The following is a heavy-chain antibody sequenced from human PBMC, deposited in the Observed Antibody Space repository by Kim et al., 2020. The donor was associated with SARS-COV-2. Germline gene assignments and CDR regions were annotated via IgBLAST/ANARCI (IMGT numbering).Heavy chain of an antibody. V-gene: IGHV3-33*01. CDR3: ARDFTRRRFCDY. J-gene: IGHJ4*02. Sequence: YADSVKGRFTISRDNSKNTLYLQMNSLRAEDTAVYYCARDFTRRRFCDYWGQGTLVTVSS. D-gene: IGHD3-3*01.